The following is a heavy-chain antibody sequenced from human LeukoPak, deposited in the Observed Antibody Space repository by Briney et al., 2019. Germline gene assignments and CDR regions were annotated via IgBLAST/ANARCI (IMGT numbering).Heavy chain of an antibody. J-gene: IGHJ3*02. V-gene: IGHV3-64*01. CDR2: ISSNGGST. CDR3: ARATGSSSGWYGWGAFDI. D-gene: IGHD6-19*01. CDR1: GFTFSSYA. Sequence: GGSLRLSCAASGFTFSSYAMHWVRQAPGKGLEYVSAISSNGGSTYYANSVKGRFTISRDNSKNTLYLQMGSLRAEDMAVYYCARATGSSSGWYGWGAFDIWGQGTMVIVSS.